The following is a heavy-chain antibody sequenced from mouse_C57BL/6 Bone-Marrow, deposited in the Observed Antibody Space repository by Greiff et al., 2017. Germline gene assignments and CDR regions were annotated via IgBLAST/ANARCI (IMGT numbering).Heavy chain of an antibody. CDR2: IDPENGDT. J-gene: IGHJ2*01. Sequence: EVKLVESGAELVRPGASVKLSCTASGFTIKDDYMPWVKQRPEQGLEWIGWIDPENGDTDYASKFQGKATITADTSSNTAYLQLSSLTSEDTAVYYCTALSYLDYWGRGTTLTVSS. V-gene: IGHV14-4*01. CDR1: GFTIKDDY. CDR3: TALSYLDY.